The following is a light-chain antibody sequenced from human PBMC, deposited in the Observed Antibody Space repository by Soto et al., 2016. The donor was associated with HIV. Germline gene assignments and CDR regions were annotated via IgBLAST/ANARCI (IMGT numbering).Light chain of an antibody. Sequence: SYELTQPPSVSVSPGQTASITCSGDKLGNKYVYWYQQRPGQSPLIVMFENNKRPSRIPERFSGSNSGNTATLTISGTQAMDEADYYCQAWDSSAAVFGTRDQVTV. CDR2: ENN. CDR3: QAWDSSAAV. J-gene: IGLJ1*01. V-gene: IGLV3-1*01. CDR1: KLGNKY.